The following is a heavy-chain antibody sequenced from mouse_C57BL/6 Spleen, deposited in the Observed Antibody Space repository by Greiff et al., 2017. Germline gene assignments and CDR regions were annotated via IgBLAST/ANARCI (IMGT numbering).Heavy chain of an antibody. Sequence: EVKLQESGGGLVKPGGSLKLSCAASGFTFSSYTMSWVRQTPEKRLEWVATISGGGGNTYYPDSVKGRFTISRDNAKNTLYLQMSRLRSEDTALYYCSIFITTVVAPMDYWGQGTSVTVSS. D-gene: IGHD1-1*01. J-gene: IGHJ4*01. CDR2: ISGGGGNT. CDR3: SIFITTVVAPMDY. V-gene: IGHV5-9*01. CDR1: GFTFSSYT.